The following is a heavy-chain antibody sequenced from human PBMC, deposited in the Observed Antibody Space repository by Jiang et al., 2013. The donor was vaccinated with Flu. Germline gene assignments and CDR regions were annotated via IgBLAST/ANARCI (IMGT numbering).Heavy chain of an antibody. J-gene: IGHJ6*02. Sequence: LLKPSETLSLTCAVYGGSFSGYYWSWIRQPPGKGLEWIGEINHSGSTNYNPSLKSRVTISVDTSKNQFSLKLSSVTAADTAVYYCARGLDYYDSSGYYYYYGMDVWGQGTTVTVS. CDR3: ARGLDYYDSSGYYYYYGMDV. CDR2: INHSGST. V-gene: IGHV4-34*01. CDR1: GGSFSGYY. D-gene: IGHD3-22*01.